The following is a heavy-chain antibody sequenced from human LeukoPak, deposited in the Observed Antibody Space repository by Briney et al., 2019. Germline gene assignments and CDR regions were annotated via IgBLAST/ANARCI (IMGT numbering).Heavy chain of an antibody. CDR3: AKRHSDHWFFDL. V-gene: IGHV3-23*01. J-gene: IGHJ2*01. CDR1: GYTLTELS. CDR2: VGLRGSGP. Sequence: ASVKVSCKVSGYTLTELSMHWVRQAPGKGLQWVSAVGLRGSGPYYADSVKGRFILSTDTSNNTMFLQMDNLRAEDTALYFCAKRHSDHWFFDLWGRGTLVTVSS. D-gene: IGHD2-15*01.